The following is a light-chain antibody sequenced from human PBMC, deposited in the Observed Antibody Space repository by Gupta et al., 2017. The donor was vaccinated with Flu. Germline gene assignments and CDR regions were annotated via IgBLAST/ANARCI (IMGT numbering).Light chain of an antibody. J-gene: IGLJ2*01. V-gene: IGLV3-25*02. CDR1: ALPKQY. Sequence: SYELPQPPSMSVSPGQTARITCSGDALPKQYAYWYQQKPGQAPVLLIYKDTERPSGIPERVSGSSSGTTVTLTISGVQAEDEADYYCQSTDITGTYRVFGGGTKLTVL. CDR2: KDT. CDR3: QSTDITGTYRV.